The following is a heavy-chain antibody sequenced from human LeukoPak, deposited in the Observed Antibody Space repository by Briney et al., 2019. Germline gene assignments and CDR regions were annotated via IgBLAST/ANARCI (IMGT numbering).Heavy chain of an antibody. D-gene: IGHD3-9*01. CDR2: ISAYNGNT. J-gene: IGHJ4*02. CDR1: GYTFTSYG. Sequence: GASVKVSCKASGYTFTSYGISWVRQAPGQGLEWMGWISAYNGNTNYAQKLQGRVTMTTDTSTSTAYMELRSLRSDDTAVYYCARSPFDYDILTGETSYFDYWGQGTLVTVSS. V-gene: IGHV1-18*01. CDR3: ARSPFDYDILTGETSYFDY.